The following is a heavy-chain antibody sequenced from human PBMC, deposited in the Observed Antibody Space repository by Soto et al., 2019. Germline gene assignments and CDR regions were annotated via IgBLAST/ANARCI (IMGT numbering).Heavy chain of an antibody. J-gene: IGHJ4*02. Sequence: EVQLLESGGGLVLPGGSLRLSCAASGFTFNNYAMTWVRQAPGKGLEWVSAISGGGDTTSYADSVKGRFTVSRDGSKNTLYLQMSSRRAEDTALYYCAKGRGGSGSLTPRVDFWGQGTLVTVSS. CDR2: ISGGGDTT. D-gene: IGHD3-10*01. CDR1: GFTFNNYA. CDR3: AKGRGGSGSLTPRVDF. V-gene: IGHV3-23*01.